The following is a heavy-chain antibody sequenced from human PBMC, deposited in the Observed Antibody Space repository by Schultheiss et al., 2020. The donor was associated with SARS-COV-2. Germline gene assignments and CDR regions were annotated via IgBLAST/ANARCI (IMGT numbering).Heavy chain of an antibody. CDR2: IYYSGST. J-gene: IGHJ5*02. CDR1: GGSISSSSNY. V-gene: IGHV4-61*05. D-gene: IGHD3-3*01. CDR3: ARGAITTQNWFDP. Sequence: SETLSLTCTVSGGSISSSSNYWGWIRQPPGKGLEWIGYIYYSGSTSYNPSLNSRVSMSLDTSKNQFSLKLSSVTAADTAVYYCARGAITTQNWFDPWGQGTLVTVSS.